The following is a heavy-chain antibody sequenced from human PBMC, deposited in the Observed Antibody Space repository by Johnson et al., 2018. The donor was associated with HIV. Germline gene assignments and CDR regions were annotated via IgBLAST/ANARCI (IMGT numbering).Heavy chain of an antibody. D-gene: IGHD6-13*01. CDR3: AKDLLSSSWFHDAFDI. CDR1: GFTFSSYA. Sequence: QVQLVESGGGLVQPGRSLRLSCAASGFTFSSYAMHWVRQPPGKGLEWVAVISYGGNKQYYVDSVEGRFTISRDNSKDTLYLQMTNLTIEDTAVYYCAKDLLSSSWFHDAFDIWGQGTMVTVSS. CDR2: ISYGGNKQ. J-gene: IGHJ3*02. V-gene: IGHV3-30-3*01.